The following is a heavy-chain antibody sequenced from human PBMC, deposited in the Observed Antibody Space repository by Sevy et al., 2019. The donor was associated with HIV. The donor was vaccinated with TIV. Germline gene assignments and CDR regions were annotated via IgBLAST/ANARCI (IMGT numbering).Heavy chain of an antibody. V-gene: IGHV3-23*01. CDR3: TKRRVQSGLSGGGANFGMDV. J-gene: IGHJ6*02. D-gene: IGHD2-8*02. CDR2: LIGGGSRT. CDR1: GFPFSNYA. Sequence: GGSLRLSCAASGFPFSNYAMSWVRQAPGKGLEWVSTLIGGGSRTYYADSVTGRFIISRDNSRNTLYLQMNSLRAEDTAIYYCTKRRVQSGLSGGGANFGMDVCGRGTTVTVSS.